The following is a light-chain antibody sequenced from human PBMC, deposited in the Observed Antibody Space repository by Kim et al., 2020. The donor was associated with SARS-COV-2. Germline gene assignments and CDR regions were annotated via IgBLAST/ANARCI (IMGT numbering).Light chain of an antibody. CDR3: LQHFDYPRT. CDR1: QGIRRD. V-gene: IGKV1-17*01. Sequence: ASVGDRVTITCRASQGIRRDLAWYQQKPGKAPKRLIYVASTLDSGVPSRFSGTDSGTEFTLTISSLQPEDSATYFCLQHFDYPRTFGQGTKVDIK. CDR2: VAS. J-gene: IGKJ2*01.